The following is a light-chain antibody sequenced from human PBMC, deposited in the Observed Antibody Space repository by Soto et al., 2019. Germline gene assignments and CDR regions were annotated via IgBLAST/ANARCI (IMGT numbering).Light chain of an antibody. J-gene: IGKJ3*01. CDR3: QHVYSTPFT. Sequence: DIQMTQSPSSLSASVGDRVTITCRASQSISNHLNWYQQKPGKVPKLLIYAASTLQSGVPSRFSGSGSGTDFTLTISSLQSEDFTTYFCQHVYSTPFTFGPGTKVDI. CDR1: QSISNH. CDR2: AAS. V-gene: IGKV1-39*01.